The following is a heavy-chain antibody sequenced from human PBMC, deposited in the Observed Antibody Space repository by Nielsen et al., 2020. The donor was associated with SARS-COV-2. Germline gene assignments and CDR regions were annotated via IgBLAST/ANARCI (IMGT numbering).Heavy chain of an antibody. V-gene: IGHV4-59*01. CDR1: GGSISSYY. J-gene: IGHJ2*01. CDR2: IYYSGST. Sequence: GSLRLSCTVSGGSISSYYWSWIRQPPGKGLEWIGYIYYSGSTNYNPSLKSRVTMSVDTSKNQFSLKLSSATAADTAVYYCAREGPPFDLWGRGTLVTVSS. CDR3: AREGPPFDL.